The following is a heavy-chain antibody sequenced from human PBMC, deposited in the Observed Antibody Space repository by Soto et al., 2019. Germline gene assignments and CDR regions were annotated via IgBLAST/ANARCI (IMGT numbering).Heavy chain of an antibody. CDR1: GFTFSSYG. CDR3: ASEYCSGGSCYYDGRDF. J-gene: IGHJ6*02. D-gene: IGHD2-15*01. V-gene: IGHV3-33*01. Sequence: QVQLVESGGGVVQPGRSLRLSCAASGFTFSSYGMHWVRQAPGKGLEWVAVIWNDGSNKYYADSVKGRYTISRDNSKNTLYLQMNSMRAEDTAGYYCASEYCSGGSCYYDGRDFWGQVTTCTGSS. CDR2: IWNDGSNK.